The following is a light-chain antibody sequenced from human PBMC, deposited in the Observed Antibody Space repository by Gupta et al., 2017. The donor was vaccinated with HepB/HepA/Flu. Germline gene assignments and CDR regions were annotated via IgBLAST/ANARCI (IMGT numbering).Light chain of an antibody. CDR2: DAS. CDR3: QQLNIYPIT. CDR1: QGISTN. Sequence: DIQLTQSPSFLSASVGDRVTITCRASQGISTNLAWYQQKPGKAPKLLIYDASTLQSGVPSRFSGSGTGTEFTLTISSLQPEDFATYYCQQLNIYPITFGGGTQVDIK. J-gene: IGKJ4*01. V-gene: IGKV1-9*01.